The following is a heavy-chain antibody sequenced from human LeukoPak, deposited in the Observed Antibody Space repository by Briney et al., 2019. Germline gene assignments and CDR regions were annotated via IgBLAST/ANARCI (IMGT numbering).Heavy chain of an antibody. CDR2: IYSGGST. CDR1: GFTFRNYA. Sequence: AGGSLRLSCAASGFTFRNYAMSWVRQAPGKGLEWVSVIYSGGSTYYADSVKGRFTISRDNSKNTLYLQMNSLRAEDTAVYYCARVDYSNHGYMDVWGKGTTVTVSS. J-gene: IGHJ6*03. V-gene: IGHV3-53*01. D-gene: IGHD4-11*01. CDR3: ARVDYSNHGYMDV.